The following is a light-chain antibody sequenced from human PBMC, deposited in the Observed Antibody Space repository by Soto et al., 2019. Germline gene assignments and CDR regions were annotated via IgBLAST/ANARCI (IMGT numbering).Light chain of an antibody. CDR2: LGS. V-gene: IGKV2-28*01. J-gene: IGKJ4*01. CDR3: MQALQTPVT. Sequence: IVLTHSPLSLAVTPGEPASVACRSSHSLLHSNGYNYLDWYLQKPGQSPQLLIYLGSNRSSGVPDRFSGSGSGTDFTLKISRVEAEDVGVYYCMQALQTPVTFGGGTKVDIK. CDR1: HSLLHSNGYNY.